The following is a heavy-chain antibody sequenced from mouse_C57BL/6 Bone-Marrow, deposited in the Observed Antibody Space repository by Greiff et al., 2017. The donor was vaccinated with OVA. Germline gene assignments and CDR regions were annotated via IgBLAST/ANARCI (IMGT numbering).Heavy chain of an antibody. V-gene: IGHV1-19*01. CDR1: GYTFTDYY. Sequence: QQSGPVLVKPGASVKMSCKASGYTFTDYYMNWVKQSHGKSLEWIGVINPFNGGTSYNQKFKGKATLTVDKSSSTAYMELNSLTSDDSAVYYCARSRYYYGSSHYAMDYWGQGTSVTVSS. CDR3: ARSRYYYGSSHYAMDY. J-gene: IGHJ4*01. D-gene: IGHD1-1*01. CDR2: INPFNGGT.